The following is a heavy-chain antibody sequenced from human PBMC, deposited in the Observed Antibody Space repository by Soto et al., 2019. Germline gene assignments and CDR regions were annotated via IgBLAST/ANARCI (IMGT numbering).Heavy chain of an antibody. V-gene: IGHV5-51*01. CDR1: DYGFTRYG. J-gene: IGHJ5*02. CDR2: IYPGDSDT. CDR3: ARLVGGPYSSSWYGNWFDP. D-gene: IGHD6-13*01. Sequence: GKGSDYGFTRYGIGKGVHIAGRGLEWMGIIYPGDSDTRYSPSFQGQVTISADKSISTAYLQWSSLKASDTAMYYCARLVGGPYSSSWYGNWFDPWGQGTLVTSPQ.